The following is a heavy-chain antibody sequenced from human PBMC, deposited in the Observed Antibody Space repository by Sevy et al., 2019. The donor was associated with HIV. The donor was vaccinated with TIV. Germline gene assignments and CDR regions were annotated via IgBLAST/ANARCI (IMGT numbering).Heavy chain of an antibody. CDR1: GYTFSNYW. V-gene: IGHV5-51*01. Sequence: GESLKISCKGSGYTFSNYWIGWVRQMPGKGLEWMGVIYPGDSVTRYSTSFQGQVTMSAGKSTSTAYLQWSSLKTSDTAIYYCARYPSVVVPAAEYYFDYWGQGTLVTVSS. CDR2: IYPGDSVT. D-gene: IGHD2-2*01. J-gene: IGHJ4*02. CDR3: ARYPSVVVPAAEYYFDY.